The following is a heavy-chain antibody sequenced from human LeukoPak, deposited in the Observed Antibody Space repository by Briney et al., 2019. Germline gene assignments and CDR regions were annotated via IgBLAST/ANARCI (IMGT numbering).Heavy chain of an antibody. Sequence: PWASVKVSCKASGYTFTGYYMHWVRQAPGQGLEWMGWINPNSGGTNYAQKFQGRVTMTRDTSISTAYMELSRLRSDDTAVYYCARENDSSGCLDYWGQGTLVTVSS. CDR3: ARENDSSGCLDY. J-gene: IGHJ4*02. CDR2: INPNSGGT. CDR1: GYTFTGYY. D-gene: IGHD3-22*01. V-gene: IGHV1-2*02.